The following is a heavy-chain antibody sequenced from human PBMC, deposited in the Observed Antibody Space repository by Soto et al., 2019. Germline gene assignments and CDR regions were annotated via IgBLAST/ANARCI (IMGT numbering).Heavy chain of an antibody. Sequence: QVQLVQSGAEVKKPGASVKVSCKASGSTFTSYDINWVRQATGQGPEWMGWMNPNSGDTHYAQTCQGRVTMTRNTSRSTADMERSSLRSEDTAMYYCARWYGGNSGDYWGQGTLVTVSS. V-gene: IGHV1-8*01. CDR2: MNPNSGDT. J-gene: IGHJ4*02. CDR1: GSTFTSYD. D-gene: IGHD2-21*02. CDR3: ARWYGGNSGDY.